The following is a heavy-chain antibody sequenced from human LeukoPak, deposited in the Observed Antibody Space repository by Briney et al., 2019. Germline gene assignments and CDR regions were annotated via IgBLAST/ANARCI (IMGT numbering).Heavy chain of an antibody. CDR2: FSGSGGST. Sequence: GGSLRLSCAASGFTFSSYAMSWVRQAPGKGLEGVSAFSGSGGSTYYADSVKGRFTIARDNPKTTLYLQMKSLRAEATAVYYCAKGSSGDYGDYGMAVWGQGTTVTVSS. CDR1: GFTFSSYA. V-gene: IGHV3-23*01. CDR3: AKGSSGDYGDYGMAV. D-gene: IGHD4-17*01. J-gene: IGHJ6*02.